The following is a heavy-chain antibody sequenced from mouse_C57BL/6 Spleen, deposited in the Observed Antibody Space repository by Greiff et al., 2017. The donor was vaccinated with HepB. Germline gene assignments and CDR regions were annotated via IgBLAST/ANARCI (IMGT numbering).Heavy chain of an antibody. J-gene: IGHJ1*03. CDR3: TRYGYYWYFDV. V-gene: IGHV1-78*01. Sequence: VQLQQSDAELVKPGASVKISCKVSGYTFTDHTIHWMKQRPEQGLEWIGYIYPRDGSTKYNEKFKGKATLTADKSSSTAYMRLNSLTSEDSEVYFSTRYGYYWYFDVWGTGTTVTVAS. CDR2: IYPRDGST. D-gene: IGHD1-1*02. CDR1: GYTFTDHT.